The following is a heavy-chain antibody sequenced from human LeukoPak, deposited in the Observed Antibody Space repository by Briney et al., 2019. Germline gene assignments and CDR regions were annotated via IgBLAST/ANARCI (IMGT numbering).Heavy chain of an antibody. CDR3: ARDSKVAAGSGFDY. J-gene: IGHJ4*02. D-gene: IGHD6-13*01. CDR1: GYTFTGYF. Sequence: AASVKVSCKASGYTFTGYFMYWVRQAPGQGLEWMGWINPNSGDTKYAQKFQGRVTMTRDTSISTPYMELSSLRSDDTAVYYCARDSKVAAGSGFDYWGQGTLVTVSS. V-gene: IGHV1-2*02. CDR2: INPNSGDT.